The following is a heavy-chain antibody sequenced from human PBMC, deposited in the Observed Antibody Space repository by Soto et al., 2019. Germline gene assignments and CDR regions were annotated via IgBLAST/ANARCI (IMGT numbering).Heavy chain of an antibody. CDR3: ARGPDYYMDV. J-gene: IGHJ6*03. V-gene: IGHV4-34*01. CDR1: GGSFSGYY. CDR2: INHSGST. Sequence: QVQLQQWGAGLLKPSETLSLTCAVYGGSFSGYYWSWIRQPPGKGLEWIGEINHSGSTNYNPSLKSLVTISVDTSKNQFSLKLSSVTAADTAVYYGARGPDYYMDVWGKGTTVTVSS.